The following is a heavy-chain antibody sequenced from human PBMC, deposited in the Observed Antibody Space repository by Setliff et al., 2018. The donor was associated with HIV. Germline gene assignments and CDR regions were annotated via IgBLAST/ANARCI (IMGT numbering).Heavy chain of an antibody. J-gene: IGHJ6*02. CDR1: GYIFISYG. CDR2: ISAYSGNT. V-gene: IGHV1-18*01. CDR3: ARGGYYSGSGMNYHYYGLDV. Sequence: ASVKVSCKASGYIFISYGISWVRQAPGQGLEWMGWISAYSGNTNYAQKVQGRVTMTRDTSTSTVYMELSSLRSEDTAVYYCARGGYYSGSGMNYHYYGLDVWGQGTTVTVSS. D-gene: IGHD3-10*01.